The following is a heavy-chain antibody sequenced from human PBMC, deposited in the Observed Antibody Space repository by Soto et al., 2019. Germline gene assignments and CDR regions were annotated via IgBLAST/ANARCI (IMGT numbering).Heavy chain of an antibody. CDR2: IYPGDSDT. CDR1: GYSFTSYW. D-gene: IGHD3-10*01. Sequence: GESLKISCKGSGYSFTSYWIGWVRQMPGKGLEWMGIIYPGDSDTRYSPSFQGQVTISADKSISTAYLQWSSLKASDTAMYYCARPYGSGSYYNLDAFDIWGQGTMVTVSS. J-gene: IGHJ3*02. CDR3: ARPYGSGSYYNLDAFDI. V-gene: IGHV5-51*01.